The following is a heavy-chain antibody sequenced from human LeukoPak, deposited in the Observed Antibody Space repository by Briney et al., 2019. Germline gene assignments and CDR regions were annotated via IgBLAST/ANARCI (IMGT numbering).Heavy chain of an antibody. CDR2: IKQDGSEK. J-gene: IGHJ6*03. CDR1: GFTFSSYW. V-gene: IGHV3-7*01. Sequence: GGSLRPSCAASGFTFSSYWMSWVRQAPGKGLEWVANIKQDGSEKYYVDSLKGRFTISRDNAKNSLFLQMNSLRAEDTAVYYCARDPHSSSWQRYYYYYCMDVWGKGTTVTVSS. CDR3: ARDPHSSSWQRYYYYYCMDV. D-gene: IGHD6-13*01.